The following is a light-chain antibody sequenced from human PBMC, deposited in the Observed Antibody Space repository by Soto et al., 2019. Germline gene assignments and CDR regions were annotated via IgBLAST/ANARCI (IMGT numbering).Light chain of an antibody. CDR2: KAS. CDR3: QHYNSYSEA. V-gene: IGKV1-5*03. J-gene: IGKJ1*01. Sequence: DIQMTQSPSTLSGSVGDRVTITCRASQTISSWLAWYQQKPGKAHKLLIYKASTLESGVQSRFRGSGSGTEFTLTISSLQPDDFATYYCQHYNSYSEAFGQGTKVDIK. CDR1: QTISSW.